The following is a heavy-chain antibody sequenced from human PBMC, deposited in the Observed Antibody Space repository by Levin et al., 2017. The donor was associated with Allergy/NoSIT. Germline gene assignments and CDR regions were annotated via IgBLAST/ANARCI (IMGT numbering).Heavy chain of an antibody. J-gene: IGHJ4*02. CDR2: INPAGVTT. D-gene: IGHD6-25*01. V-gene: IGHV3-23*01. CDR1: GFTFPTYA. Sequence: GGSLRLSCVASGFTFPTYAMAWVRQAPGKGLEWVSTINPAGVTTYYADSVQGRFTISRDDSKSTLYLQLSSLTAEDTAVYYCAKRQYTSGWYIDYWGQGTLVTVSS. CDR3: AKRQYTSGWYIDY.